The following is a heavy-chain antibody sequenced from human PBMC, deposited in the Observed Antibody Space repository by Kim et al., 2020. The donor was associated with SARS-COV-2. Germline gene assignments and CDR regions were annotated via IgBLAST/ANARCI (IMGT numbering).Heavy chain of an antibody. CDR2: ISGSGGST. Sequence: GGSLRLSCAASGFTFSSYAMSWVRQAPGKGLEWVSAISGSGGSTYYADSVKGRFTISRDNSKNTLYLQMNSLRAEDTAVYYCAKDRIAAAGIGECAFDIWGQGTMVTVSS. CDR1: GFTFSSYA. D-gene: IGHD6-13*01. V-gene: IGHV3-23*01. J-gene: IGHJ3*02. CDR3: AKDRIAAAGIGECAFDI.